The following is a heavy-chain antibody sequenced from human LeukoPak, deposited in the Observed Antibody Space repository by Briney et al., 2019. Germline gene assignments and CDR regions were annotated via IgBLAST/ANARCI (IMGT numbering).Heavy chain of an antibody. Sequence: ASVKVSCKASGGTFSSYAISWVRQAPGQGLERMGGIIPIFGTANYAQKFQGRVTITTDESTSTAYMELSSLRSEDTAVYYCARGRCSSTSCYTGMDYYYMDVWGKGTTVTVSS. CDR3: ARGRCSSTSCYTGMDYYYMDV. D-gene: IGHD2-2*02. V-gene: IGHV1-69*05. CDR2: IIPIFGTA. CDR1: GGTFSSYA. J-gene: IGHJ6*03.